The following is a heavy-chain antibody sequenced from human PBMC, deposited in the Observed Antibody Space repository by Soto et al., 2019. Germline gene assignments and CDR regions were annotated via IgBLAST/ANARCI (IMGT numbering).Heavy chain of an antibody. V-gene: IGHV3-23*01. Sequence: XGSLRVSSAASGFAFSSHTMSWVRQAPERGLEWVSVISDSGGLTYNADSVKGRFTISRDNSKNTLYLQMNSLRAEDTALYYCARRAFGSSRSFDFWGQGTMVTVSS. D-gene: IGHD6-6*01. CDR3: ARRAFGSSRSFDF. CDR2: ISDSGGLT. J-gene: IGHJ3*01. CDR1: GFAFSSHT.